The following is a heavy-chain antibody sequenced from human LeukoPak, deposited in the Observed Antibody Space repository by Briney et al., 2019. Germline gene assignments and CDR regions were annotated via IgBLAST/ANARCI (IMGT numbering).Heavy chain of an antibody. D-gene: IGHD6-13*01. CDR1: GYSFTSYW. Sequence: GESLKISCKGSGYSFTSYWIGWGRQMPGKGREGMGIIYPGDSDTSYSPSFQGQVTISADKSMSTSYLQWSSLKASDTAMYYCARHGTGIAAAGTIDYWGQGTLVTVSS. V-gene: IGHV5-51*01. CDR3: ARHGTGIAAAGTIDY. CDR2: IYPGDSDT. J-gene: IGHJ4*02.